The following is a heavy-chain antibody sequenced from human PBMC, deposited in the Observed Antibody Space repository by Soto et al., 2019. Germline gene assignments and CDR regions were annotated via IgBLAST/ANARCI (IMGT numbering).Heavy chain of an antibody. Sequence: GGSLRLSCAASGFTFSSYSMNWVRQAPGKGLEWVSSISSSSSYIYYADSVKGRFTISRDNAKNSLYLQMNSLRAEDTAVYYCAGRQDPRGPFDYWGQGTLVTVSS. CDR2: ISSSSSYI. V-gene: IGHV3-21*01. D-gene: IGHD2-15*01. J-gene: IGHJ4*02. CDR3: AGRQDPRGPFDY. CDR1: GFTFSSYS.